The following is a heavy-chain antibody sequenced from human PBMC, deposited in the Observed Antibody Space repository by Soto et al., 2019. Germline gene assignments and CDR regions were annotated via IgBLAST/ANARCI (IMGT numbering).Heavy chain of an antibody. Sequence: PSETLSLTCAVYGGSLSGYYWTWIRQSPEKGLEWIGEVNHSGTTYYNPSFKTRVTISVHTPKNQFSLKMSSVTAADTAVYYCARGIGYCSSINCYSSRRLRFDSWGQGTLVTVSS. CDR2: VNHSGTT. J-gene: IGHJ4*02. D-gene: IGHD2-2*01. V-gene: IGHV4-34*01. CDR3: ARGIGYCSSINCYSSRRLRFDS. CDR1: GGSLSGYY.